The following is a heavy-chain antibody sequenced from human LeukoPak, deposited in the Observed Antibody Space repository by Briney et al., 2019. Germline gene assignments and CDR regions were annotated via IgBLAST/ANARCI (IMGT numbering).Heavy chain of an antibody. J-gene: IGHJ4*02. Sequence: ASVKVSCKTSGYTFTTYYIHWVQQAPGQGLEWMGWINPNSGYTSYAQKFQGRVTMTTVTSISTAYMELIRLRSDDTAAYYCARGPSAILTGFPFDSWGQGTLVTVSS. CDR1: GYTFTTYY. CDR3: ARGPSAILTGFPFDS. D-gene: IGHD3-9*01. V-gene: IGHV1-2*02. CDR2: INPNSGYT.